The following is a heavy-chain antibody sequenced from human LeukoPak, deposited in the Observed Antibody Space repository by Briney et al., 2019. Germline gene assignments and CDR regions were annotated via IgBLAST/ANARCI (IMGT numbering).Heavy chain of an antibody. CDR2: IYHSGST. Sequence: SETLSLTCTVSGYSISSGYYWGWIRQPPGKGLEWIGSIYHSGSTYYNPSLKSRVTISVDTSKNQFSLKLSSVTAADTAVYYCARTPMVRGVIGYYYGMDVWGQGTTVTVSS. CDR1: GYSISSGYY. V-gene: IGHV4-38-2*02. D-gene: IGHD3-10*01. CDR3: ARTPMVRGVIGYYYGMDV. J-gene: IGHJ6*02.